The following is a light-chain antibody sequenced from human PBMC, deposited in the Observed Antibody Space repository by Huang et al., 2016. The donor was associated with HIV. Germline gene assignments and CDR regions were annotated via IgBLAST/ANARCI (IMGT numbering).Light chain of an antibody. Sequence: IVMTQSPATLSVSPGDSATLSCRASQSVGGNLAWYQQKPGQAPRLLIHSVSSSATGIPARFGGSGSRTDFTLTISSLQSEDFAIYYCHQYSYWPPTFGQGTKV. CDR3: HQYSYWPPT. CDR1: QSVGGN. CDR2: SVS. J-gene: IGKJ1*01. V-gene: IGKV3-15*01.